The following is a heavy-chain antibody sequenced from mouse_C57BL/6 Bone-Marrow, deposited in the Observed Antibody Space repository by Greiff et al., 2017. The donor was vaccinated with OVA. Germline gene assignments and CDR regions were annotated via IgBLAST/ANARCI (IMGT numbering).Heavy chain of an antibody. V-gene: IGHV1-14*01. J-gene: IGHJ2*01. CDR3: ARLNGNHRFDY. D-gene: IGHD2-1*01. CDR2: IYPYNDDT. CDR1: GYTFTSYV. Sequence: EVQLQQSGPELVKPGASVKMSCKASGYTFTSYVMHWVKQKPGQGLEWIGYIYPYNDDTKYNEKFKGKATLTADKSSSTAYMELRSLTSEDSAVYFCARLNGNHRFDYWGQGTTLTVSS.